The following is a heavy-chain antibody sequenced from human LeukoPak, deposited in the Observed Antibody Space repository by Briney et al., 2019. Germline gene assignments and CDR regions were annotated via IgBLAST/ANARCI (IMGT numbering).Heavy chain of an antibody. CDR2: IRRKRNSYTT. D-gene: IGHD3-16*01. V-gene: IGHV3-72*01. J-gene: IGHJ3*02. Sequence: PRGSLRLSCAASGFSFSDYIPDWVRQAPGKGLEWVGRIRRKRNSYTTEYAPSAKGRFTISRDDSKNSLFLHMNSLKTEDTAVYHCSRDGGEGDNSAFDIWGQGTMVTVSS. CDR3: SRDGGEGDNSAFDI. CDR1: GFSFSDYI.